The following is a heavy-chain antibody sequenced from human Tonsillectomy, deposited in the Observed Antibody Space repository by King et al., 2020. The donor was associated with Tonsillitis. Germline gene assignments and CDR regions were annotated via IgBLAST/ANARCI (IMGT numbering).Heavy chain of an antibody. J-gene: IGHJ4*02. CDR3: AKDGPYDFWSGYPFDY. CDR1: GFTFSSYA. Sequence: VQLLESGGGLVQPGGSLRLSCAASGFTFSSYAMSWVRQAPGKGLEWVSALSGSGGSTYYADSVKGRFTISRDNSKNTLYLQMNSLIAEDTAVYYCAKDGPYDFWSGYPFDYWGQGTLVTVSS. V-gene: IGHV3-23*01. D-gene: IGHD3-3*01. CDR2: LSGSGGST.